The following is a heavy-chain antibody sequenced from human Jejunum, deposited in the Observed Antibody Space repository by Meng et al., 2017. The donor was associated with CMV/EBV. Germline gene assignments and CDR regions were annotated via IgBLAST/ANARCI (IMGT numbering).Heavy chain of an antibody. J-gene: IGHJ4*02. V-gene: IGHV4-30-4*01. CDR3: AREGTNSYYFDY. Sequence: HVQLQEPGQGRVKPSQRVALTCGESGDSICSGASYWSWIRQPPGKGLEWIGYIYESGSTSYNPSLESRVTISVATSTNQFSLKVMSVTAADTAVYYCAREGTNSYYFDYWGQGTLVTVSS. D-gene: IGHD1-14*01. CDR1: GDSICSGASY. CDR2: IYESGST.